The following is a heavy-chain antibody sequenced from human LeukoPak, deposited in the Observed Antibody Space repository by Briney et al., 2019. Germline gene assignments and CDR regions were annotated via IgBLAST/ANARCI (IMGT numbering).Heavy chain of an antibody. D-gene: IGHD3-22*01. Sequence: ASVKVSCKASGYTFTGYYIHWVRQAPGQGLEWMGRINPNNGGTNYAQKFQGRVTMTRDMSMSTAYMELSRLRSDDTAVYYCAGEDNSSGYRPFDIWGQGTMVAVPS. CDR1: GYTFTGYY. CDR2: INPNNGGT. J-gene: IGHJ3*02. V-gene: IGHV1-2*06. CDR3: AGEDNSSGYRPFDI.